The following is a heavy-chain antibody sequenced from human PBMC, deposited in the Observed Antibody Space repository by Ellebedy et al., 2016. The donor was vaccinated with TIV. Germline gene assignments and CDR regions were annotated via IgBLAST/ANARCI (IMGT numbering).Heavy chain of an antibody. CDR3: ARAPIAARGGGVGMIFDY. J-gene: IGHJ4*02. CDR2: IYYSGST. V-gene: IGHV4-59*01. CDR1: GGSISSYY. Sequence: MPSETLSLTCTVSGGSISSYYWSWIRQPPGKGLEWIGYIYYSGSTNYNPSLKSRVTISVDTSKNQFSLKLSSVTAAATAVYYCARAPIAARGGGVGMIFDYWGQGTLVTVSS. D-gene: IGHD6-6*01.